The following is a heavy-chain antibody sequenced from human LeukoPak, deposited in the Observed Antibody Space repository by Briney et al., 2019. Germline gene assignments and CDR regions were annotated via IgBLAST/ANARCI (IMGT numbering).Heavy chain of an antibody. J-gene: IGHJ5*02. Sequence: SETLSLTCAVYGGSFSGYYWGWIRQPPGKGLEWIGSIYYSGSTYYNPSLKSRVTISVDTSKNQFSLKLSSVTAADTAVYYCARHLYYDFWSGHHWFDPWGQGTLVTVSS. CDR2: IYYSGST. CDR3: ARHLYYDFWSGHHWFDP. CDR1: GGSFSGYY. V-gene: IGHV4-39*01. D-gene: IGHD3-3*01.